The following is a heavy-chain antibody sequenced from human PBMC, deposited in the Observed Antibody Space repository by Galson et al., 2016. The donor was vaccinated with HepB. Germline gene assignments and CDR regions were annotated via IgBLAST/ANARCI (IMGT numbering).Heavy chain of an antibody. CDR3: ARAARGAMGSYYLDY. J-gene: IGHJ4*02. CDR2: ITGGAGTT. D-gene: IGHD1-26*01. Sequence: SLRLSCAASDFSFRSYAMAWVRQAPGKGLEWVSTITGGAGTTFYADSVKGRFSISRDNSKNTLHLQITGLRAEDTAVYYCARAARGAMGSYYLDYWGQGTLVTVSS. V-gene: IGHV3-23*01. CDR1: DFSFRSYA.